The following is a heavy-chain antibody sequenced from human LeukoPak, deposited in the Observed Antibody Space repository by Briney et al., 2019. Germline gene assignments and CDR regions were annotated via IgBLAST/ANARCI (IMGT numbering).Heavy chain of an antibody. V-gene: IGHV4-34*01. Sequence: SETLSLTCAAYGGSFSGYYWSWIRQPPGKGLEWIGEINHSGSTNYNPSLKSRVTISVDTSKNQFSLKLSSVTAADTAVYYCARVGSSWYYYYYYMDVWGKGTTVTVSS. D-gene: IGHD6-13*01. CDR2: INHSGST. J-gene: IGHJ6*03. CDR3: ARVGSSWYYYYYYMDV. CDR1: GGSFSGYY.